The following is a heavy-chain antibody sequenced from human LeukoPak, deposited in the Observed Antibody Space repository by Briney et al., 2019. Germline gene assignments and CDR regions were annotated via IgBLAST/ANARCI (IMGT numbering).Heavy chain of an antibody. CDR2: INHSGST. J-gene: IGHJ5*02. D-gene: IGHD3-10*01. CDR3: ARSHGSHNWFDP. V-gene: IGHV4-34*01. Sequence: SETLSLTCAVYGGSFSGYYWSWIRQPPGKGLEWIGEINHSGSTNYNPPLKSRVTISVDTSKNQFSLKLSSVTAADTAVYYCARSHGSHNWFDPWGQGTLVTVSS. CDR1: GGSFSGYY.